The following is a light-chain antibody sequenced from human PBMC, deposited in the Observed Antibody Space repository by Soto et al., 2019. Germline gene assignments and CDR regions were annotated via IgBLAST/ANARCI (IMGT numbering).Light chain of an antibody. CDR2: GAS. V-gene: IGKV3-15*01. CDR1: QSVSSN. Sequence: EIVMTQPPATLSVSPGERATLSGSSRQSVSSNLALYQQKPGQAPRLLIYGASTRATGIPARFSGSGSGTEFTLTISSLQSEDFAVYYCQQYNNWPPITFGQGTRLEIK. J-gene: IGKJ5*01. CDR3: QQYNNWPPIT.